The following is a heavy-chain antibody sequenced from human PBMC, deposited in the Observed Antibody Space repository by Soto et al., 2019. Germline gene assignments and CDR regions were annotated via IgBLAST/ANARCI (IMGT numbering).Heavy chain of an antibody. J-gene: IGHJ6*02. V-gene: IGHV4-30-4*08. Sequence: QVQLLESGPGLVKPSQTLSLTCTVSGGSINSDYYHWTWVRQSPGKGLEWIGYIHHSGAILYNPSFKSRLTLSVATSKNQFSLHLTSVTDADTAVYFCAREDDGGDSLDVWGQGTTVTVSS. CDR2: IHHSGAI. CDR3: AREDDGGDSLDV. D-gene: IGHD2-21*02. CDR1: GGSINSDYYH.